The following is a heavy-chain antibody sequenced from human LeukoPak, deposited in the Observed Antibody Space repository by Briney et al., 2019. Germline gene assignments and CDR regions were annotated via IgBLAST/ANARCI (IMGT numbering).Heavy chain of an antibody. D-gene: IGHD1-1*01. CDR3: AKPGTGSNYYMDV. Sequence: GRSLRLSCAASGFNLDDYAMHWVRQAPGKGLEWLAYIRYDGSNTKYADSVKGRFTISRDNSKNTLDLQMNSLRAEDTAVYYCAKPGTGSNYYMDVWGKGTTVTVSS. V-gene: IGHV3-30*02. CDR1: GFNLDDYA. J-gene: IGHJ6*03. CDR2: IRYDGSNT.